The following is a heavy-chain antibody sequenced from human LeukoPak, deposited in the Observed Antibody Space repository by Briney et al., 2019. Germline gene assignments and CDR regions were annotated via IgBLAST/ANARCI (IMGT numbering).Heavy chain of an antibody. J-gene: IGHJ4*02. Sequence: GGSLRLSCAASGFTFSSYSMNWDRQAPGKGLEYVSAISSNGGSTYYANSVKGRFTISRDNSKNTLYLQMGSLRAEDMAVYYRARAVYSSGWYSLFDYWGQGTLVTVSS. CDR1: GFTFSSYS. CDR2: ISSNGGST. D-gene: IGHD6-19*01. V-gene: IGHV3-64*01. CDR3: ARAVYSSGWYSLFDY.